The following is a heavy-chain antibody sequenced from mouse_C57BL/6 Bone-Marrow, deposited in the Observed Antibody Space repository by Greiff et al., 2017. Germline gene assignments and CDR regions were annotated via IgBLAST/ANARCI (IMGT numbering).Heavy chain of an antibody. Sequence: QVQLKQSGAELVRPGASVTLSCKASGYTFTDYEMHWVKQTPVHGLEWIGAIDPETGGTAYNQKFKGKAILTADKSSSTAYMELRSLTSEDSAVYYSTSSLYDGYCLSFDYWGQGTTLTVSS. CDR1: GYTFTDYE. CDR2: IDPETGGT. V-gene: IGHV1-15*01. CDR3: TSSLYDGYCLSFDY. D-gene: IGHD2-3*01. J-gene: IGHJ2*01.